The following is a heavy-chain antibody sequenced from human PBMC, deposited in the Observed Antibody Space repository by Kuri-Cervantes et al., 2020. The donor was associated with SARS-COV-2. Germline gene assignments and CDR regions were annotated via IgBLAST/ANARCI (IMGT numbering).Heavy chain of an antibody. CDR1: GFTFSSYA. V-gene: IGHV3-23*01. D-gene: IGHD3-22*01. Sequence: GGSLRLSCAASGFTFSSYAMSWVRQAPGKGLEWVSAISGSGGSTYYADSVKVRFTISRDNFKNTLYVQMNSLGAEDTAVYYCAKDRWDYFDSSGKDGNWFDPWGKGTLVTVSS. CDR3: AKDRWDYFDSSGKDGNWFDP. J-gene: IGHJ5*02. CDR2: ISGSGGST.